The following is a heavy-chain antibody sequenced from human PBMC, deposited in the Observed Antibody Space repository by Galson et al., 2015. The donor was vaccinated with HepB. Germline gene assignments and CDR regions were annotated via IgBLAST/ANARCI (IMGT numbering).Heavy chain of an antibody. D-gene: IGHD3-3*01. CDR1: GYTFTSYD. CDR2: MNPNSGNT. CDR3: ASQLNRITIFGVVRGGWFDP. V-gene: IGHV1-8*01. J-gene: IGHJ5*02. Sequence: SVKVSCKASGYTFTSYDINWVRQATGQGLEWMGWMNPNSGNTGYAQKFQGRVTMTRNTPISTAYMELSSLRSEDTAVYYCASQLNRITIFGVVRGGWFDPWGQGTLVTVSS.